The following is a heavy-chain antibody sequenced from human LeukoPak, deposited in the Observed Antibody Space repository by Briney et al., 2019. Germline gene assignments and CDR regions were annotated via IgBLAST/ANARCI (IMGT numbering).Heavy chain of an antibody. D-gene: IGHD3-10*01. V-gene: IGHV4-30-4*01. Sequence: SQTLSLTCTVSGGSICSGDYYWSWIRQPPGKGLEWIGYIYYSGSTYYNPSLKSRVTISVDTSKNQFSLKLSSVTAADTAVYYCARDGSGFGELSSSYWGQGTLVTVSS. CDR3: ARDGSGFGELSSSY. J-gene: IGHJ4*02. CDR1: GGSICSGDYY. CDR2: IYYSGST.